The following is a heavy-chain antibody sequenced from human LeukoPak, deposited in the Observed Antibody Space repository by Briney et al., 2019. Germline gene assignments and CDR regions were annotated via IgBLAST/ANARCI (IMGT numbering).Heavy chain of an antibody. J-gene: IGHJ4*02. CDR2: IVVGSGNT. D-gene: IGHD2-15*01. CDR3: AARGWSTVAATRRAYYFDY. CDR1: GFTFTSSA. V-gene: IGHV1-58*02. Sequence: GASVKVSCKASGFTFTSSAMQWVRQARGQRLEWIGWIVVGSGNTNYAQKFQERVTITRDMSTSTAYMELSSLRSEDTAVYYCAARGWSTVAATRRAYYFDYWGQGTLVTVSS.